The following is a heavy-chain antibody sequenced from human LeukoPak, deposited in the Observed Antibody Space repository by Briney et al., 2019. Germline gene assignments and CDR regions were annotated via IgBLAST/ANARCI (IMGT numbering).Heavy chain of an antibody. V-gene: IGHV3-48*01. D-gene: IGHD3-22*01. CDR3: ASLPRDMIVVVDYYYGMDV. Sequence: PGGSLRLSCAASGFTFSSYSMKWVRQAPGKGLEWVSYISSGTDTIYYADSVKGRFTISRDNAKNSLYLQMNSLRAEDTAVYYCASLPRDMIVVVDYYYGMDVWGQGTTVTVSS. CDR2: ISSGTDTI. CDR1: GFTFSSYS. J-gene: IGHJ6*02.